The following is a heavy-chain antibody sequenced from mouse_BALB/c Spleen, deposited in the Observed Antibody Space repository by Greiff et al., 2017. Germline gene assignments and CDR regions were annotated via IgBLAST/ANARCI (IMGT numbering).Heavy chain of an antibody. CDR2: ISSGGST. V-gene: IGHV5-6-5*01. Sequence: EVKLVESGGGLVKPGGSLKLSCAASGFTFSSYAMSWVRQTPEKRLEWVASISSGGSTYYPDSVKGRFTISRDNARSILYLQMSSLRSEDTAMYYCARTITTAFAYWGQGTLVTVSA. J-gene: IGHJ3*01. CDR3: ARTITTAFAY. D-gene: IGHD1-2*01. CDR1: GFTFSSYA.